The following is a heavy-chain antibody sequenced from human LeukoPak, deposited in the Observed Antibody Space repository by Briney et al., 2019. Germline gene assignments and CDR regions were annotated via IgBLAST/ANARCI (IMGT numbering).Heavy chain of an antibody. CDR2: FDPEDGET. J-gene: IGHJ4*02. CDR1: GYTLTELS. D-gene: IGHD1-26*01. CDR3: ATPGLIVGALDY. Sequence: ATVKVSCKVSGYTLTELSMHSVPQAPGKGLEWMGGFDPEDGETIYAQKFRGIVTMTEDTSTDTAYTELSSLRAEDTAVYYCATPGLIVGALDYWGQGTLVTVSS. V-gene: IGHV1-24*01.